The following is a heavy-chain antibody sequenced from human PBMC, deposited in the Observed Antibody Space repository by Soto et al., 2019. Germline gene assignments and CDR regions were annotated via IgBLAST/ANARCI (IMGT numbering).Heavy chain of an antibody. V-gene: IGHV1-8*01. CDR2: MNPNSGNT. J-gene: IGHJ6*03. Sequence: EASVKVSCKASGYTFTSYDINWVRQATGQGLEWMGWMNPNSGNTGYAQKFQGRVTMTRNTSISTAYMELSSLRSEDTAVYYCARAYSSSWYVHPDYYYYYMDVWGKGTTVTVSS. CDR1: GYTFTSYD. CDR3: ARAYSSSWYVHPDYYYYYMDV. D-gene: IGHD6-13*01.